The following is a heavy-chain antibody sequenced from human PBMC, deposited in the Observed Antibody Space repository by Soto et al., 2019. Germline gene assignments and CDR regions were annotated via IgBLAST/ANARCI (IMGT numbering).Heavy chain of an antibody. V-gene: IGHV1-69*02. CDR3: VRRRYCGVDCYNKFYYGMDV. J-gene: IGHJ6*02. Sequence: QVQLVQSGAEVRKPGSSVEVSCMASGSTFSSYTVNCVRQAPGQGLEWIGRIIPVLGVTHYARRFQGRVTITADRSRKTADMELTSLTSEDTAVYYCVRRRYCGVDCYNKFYYGMDVWGQGTTVPVSS. CDR2: IIPVLGVT. CDR1: GSTFSSYT. D-gene: IGHD2-21*02.